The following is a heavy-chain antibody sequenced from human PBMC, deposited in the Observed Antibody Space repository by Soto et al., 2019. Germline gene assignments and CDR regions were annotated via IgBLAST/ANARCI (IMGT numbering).Heavy chain of an antibody. Sequence: EGQVVESGGGLVQPGRSLRLSCSVSGFTFDDYAMHWVRQAPGKGLEWVSGITWKGDYTAYADSVKGRFTISRDNANKALFLQMKSLRAEDTALYYCTKGGVLLEDGFEMWGQGTLVTVSS. CDR1: GFTFDDYA. D-gene: IGHD1-1*01. V-gene: IGHV3-9*01. J-gene: IGHJ3*02. CDR2: ITWKGDYT. CDR3: TKGGVLLEDGFEM.